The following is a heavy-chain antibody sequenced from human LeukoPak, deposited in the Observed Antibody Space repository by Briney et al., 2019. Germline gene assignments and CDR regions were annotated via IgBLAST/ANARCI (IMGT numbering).Heavy chain of an antibody. CDR1: GESFSEYY. Sequence: SETLSLTCAVYGESFSEYYWSWIRQPPGKGLEWIGQINHSGGTNYHPSLKTRVTISLDTSKNQVSLKLRSVTAADTAVYYCAFEGPVSGYAFNPWGQGALVAVSS. CDR3: AFEGPVSGYAFNP. D-gene: IGHD5-12*01. CDR2: INHSGGT. V-gene: IGHV4-34*01. J-gene: IGHJ5*02.